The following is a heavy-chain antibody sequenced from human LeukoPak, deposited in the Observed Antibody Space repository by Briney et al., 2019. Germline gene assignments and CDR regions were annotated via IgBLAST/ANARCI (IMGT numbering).Heavy chain of an antibody. Sequence: SVKVSCKASGGTFSSYAISWVRQAPGQGLEWMGRIIPILGIANYAQKFQGRVTITADKSTSTAYMELSSLTSEDTALYFCATTVVPGVTLYFDLRGQGTPVTVS. CDR2: IIPILGIA. D-gene: IGHD2-15*01. CDR1: GGTFSSYA. J-gene: IGHJ4*02. CDR3: ATTVVPGVTLYFDL. V-gene: IGHV1-69*04.